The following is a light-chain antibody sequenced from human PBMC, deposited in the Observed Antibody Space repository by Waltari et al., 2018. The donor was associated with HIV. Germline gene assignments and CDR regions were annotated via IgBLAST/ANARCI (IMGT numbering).Light chain of an antibody. J-gene: IGLJ2*01. CDR1: NFRNFD. CDR3: SSRDSSGNYVV. CDR2: RSN. Sequence: SELTQDPDVSVALGQTVSITCHGDNFRNFDASWYQMKPGQAPLRVVYRSNKRPSGISDRFSGSSSGDTASLTITGLQAGDEADYFCSSRDSSGNYVVFGGGTTLTVL. V-gene: IGLV3-19*01.